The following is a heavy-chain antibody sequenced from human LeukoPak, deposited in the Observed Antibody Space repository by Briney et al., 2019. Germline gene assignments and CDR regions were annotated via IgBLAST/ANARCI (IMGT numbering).Heavy chain of an antibody. CDR2: ISSSSSSI. CDR1: GFRFSSYS. Sequence: GGSLRLSCSASGFRFSSYSMNWVRQAPGKGLEWVSGISSSSSSIHYAASVKGRFTISRDNAKNSLYLQMNSLRVDDTAVYYCARVPSDYKNGGQLLNWFDPWGQGTLVTVAS. D-gene: IGHD2-15*01. V-gene: IGHV3-21*01. CDR3: ARVPSDYKNGGQLLNWFDP. J-gene: IGHJ5*02.